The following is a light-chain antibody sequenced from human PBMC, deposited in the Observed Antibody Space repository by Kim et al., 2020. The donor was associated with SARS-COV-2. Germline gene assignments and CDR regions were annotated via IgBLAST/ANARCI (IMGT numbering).Light chain of an antibody. CDR1: SLRSYY. Sequence: SSELTQDPAVSVALGQTVRITCQGDSLRSYYATWYQQKPGQAPILVIYGKNNRPSGIPDRFSGFSSGNTASLTITGPQAGDEADYYCNSRDSNDNVVFGG. V-gene: IGLV3-19*01. CDR3: NSRDSNDNVV. CDR2: GKN. J-gene: IGLJ2*01.